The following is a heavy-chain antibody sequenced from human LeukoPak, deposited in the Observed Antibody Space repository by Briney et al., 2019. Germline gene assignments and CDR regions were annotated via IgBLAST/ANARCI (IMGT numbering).Heavy chain of an antibody. CDR1: GGSISSSTYY. Sequence: PSETLSLTCTVSGGSISSSTYYWGWIRQPPGKGLEWIGSIYYSGSTYYNPSLKSRVTISVDTSKNQFSLKLSSVTAADTAVYYCARERSSGIIPAAMGWFDPWGQGTLVTVSS. V-gene: IGHV4-39*07. CDR2: IYYSGST. D-gene: IGHD2-2*01. CDR3: ARERSSGIIPAAMGWFDP. J-gene: IGHJ5*02.